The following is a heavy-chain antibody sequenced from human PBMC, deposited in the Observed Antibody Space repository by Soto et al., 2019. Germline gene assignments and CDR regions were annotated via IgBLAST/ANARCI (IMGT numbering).Heavy chain of an antibody. CDR3: TTEARAVVVPAATNWFDP. V-gene: IGHV3-15*01. D-gene: IGHD2-2*01. Sequence: PGGSLRLSCAASGFTFSNAWMSWVRQAPGKGLEWVGRIKSKTDGGTTDYAAPVKGRFTISRDDSKNTLYLQMNSLKTEDTAVYYCTTEARAVVVPAATNWFDPWGQGTLVTVSS. CDR2: IKSKTDGGTT. J-gene: IGHJ5*02. CDR1: GFTFSNAW.